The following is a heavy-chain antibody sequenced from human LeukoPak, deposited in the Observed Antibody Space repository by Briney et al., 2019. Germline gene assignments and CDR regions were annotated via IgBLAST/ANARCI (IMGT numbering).Heavy chain of an antibody. CDR2: LGASGGST. CDR3: ATSMDYYMDV. CDR1: GFTLSSSA. J-gene: IGHJ6*03. V-gene: IGHV3-23*01. D-gene: IGHD5-24*01. Sequence: GGSLRLSCAASGFTLSSSAMSWVRQAPGKGLEWVSALGASGGSTYYADSVKGRFTISRDNSKNSLYLQMNSLRAEDTALYYCATSMDYYMDVWGKGTTVTVSS.